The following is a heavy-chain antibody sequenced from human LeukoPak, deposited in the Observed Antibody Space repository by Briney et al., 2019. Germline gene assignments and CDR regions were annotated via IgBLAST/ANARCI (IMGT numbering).Heavy chain of an antibody. Sequence: SETLSLTCAVYGGSFSGYYSSYIRQAPGKGLEWIGEINHSGSTNYNPSLKSRVTISVDTSKNQFSLKLTSVTAADMAVYYCTREYSSSSDYWGQGTLVTVSS. V-gene: IGHV4-34*01. CDR2: INHSGST. D-gene: IGHD6-6*01. CDR1: GGSFSGYY. CDR3: TREYSSSSDY. J-gene: IGHJ4*02.